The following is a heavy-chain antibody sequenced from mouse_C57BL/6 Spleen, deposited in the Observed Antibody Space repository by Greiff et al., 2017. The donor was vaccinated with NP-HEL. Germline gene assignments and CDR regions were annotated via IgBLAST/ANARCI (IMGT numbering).Heavy chain of an antibody. CDR2: INPNYGTT. Sequence: EVQLQQSGPELVKPGASVKISCKASGYSFTDYNMHWVKQSNGKSLEWIGVINPNYGTTSYNQKFKGKATLTVDQSSSTTNLQLNSLTSEDSAVYYCDYYDYSGGFAYWGQGTLVTVSA. J-gene: IGHJ3*01. D-gene: IGHD2-4*01. CDR3: DYYDYSGGFAY. CDR1: GYSFTDYN. V-gene: IGHV1-39*01.